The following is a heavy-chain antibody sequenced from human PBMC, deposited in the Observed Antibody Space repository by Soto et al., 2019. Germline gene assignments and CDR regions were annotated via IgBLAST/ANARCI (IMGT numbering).Heavy chain of an antibody. CDR1: GGTFSSYA. Sequence: QVQLVQSGAEVKKPGSSVKVSCKASGGTFSSYAISWVRQAPGQGLEWMGGIIPIFGTANYAQKFQSRVTITADESTSTAYMELSSLRSEDTAVYYCARDLAYCGGDCYRDAFDIWGQGTMVTVSS. CDR2: IIPIFGTA. J-gene: IGHJ3*02. V-gene: IGHV1-69*01. D-gene: IGHD2-21*02. CDR3: ARDLAYCGGDCYRDAFDI.